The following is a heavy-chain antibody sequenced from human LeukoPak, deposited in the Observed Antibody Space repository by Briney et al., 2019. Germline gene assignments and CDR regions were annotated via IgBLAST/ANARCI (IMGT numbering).Heavy chain of an antibody. CDR1: GGSISSYY. CDR3: AGHHPRNTVDF. D-gene: IGHD2/OR15-2a*01. V-gene: IGHV4-59*08. CDR2: ISDIGSV. Sequence: TSETLSLTCTVSGGSISSYYWSWIRQPPGKGLEWIAYISDIGSVNYNPSLKSRVTISLDTSKNQFSLKLSSVTAADTAVYYCAGHHPRNTVDFWGQGTLVTVSS. J-gene: IGHJ4*02.